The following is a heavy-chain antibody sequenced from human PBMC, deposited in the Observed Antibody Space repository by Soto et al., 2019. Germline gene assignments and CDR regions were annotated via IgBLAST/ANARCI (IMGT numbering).Heavy chain of an antibody. CDR2: IYYSGST. Sequence: PSETLSLTCTVSGGSISSSSYYWGWIRQPPGKGLEWIGSIYYSGSTYFNPSLKSRVTISVDTSKNQFSLKLSPVTAADTAVYYCARHRSSGWPDAFDIWGQGTMVTVSS. CDR3: ARHRSSGWPDAFDI. D-gene: IGHD6-19*01. J-gene: IGHJ3*02. V-gene: IGHV4-39*01. CDR1: GGSISSSSYY.